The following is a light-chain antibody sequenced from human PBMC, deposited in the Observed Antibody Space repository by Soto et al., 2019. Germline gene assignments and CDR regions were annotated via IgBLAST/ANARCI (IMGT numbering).Light chain of an antibody. CDR1: QGISSY. Sequence: DIQLTQSPSFLSASVGDRVTITCRASQGISSYLAWYQQKAGKAPNLLINAASTLQSGVPSRFSGSGSGTEFTLTIRSLQPEDFATYYCQQLSSYPITFGQGTRLEIK. V-gene: IGKV1-9*01. J-gene: IGKJ5*01. CDR3: QQLSSYPIT. CDR2: AAS.